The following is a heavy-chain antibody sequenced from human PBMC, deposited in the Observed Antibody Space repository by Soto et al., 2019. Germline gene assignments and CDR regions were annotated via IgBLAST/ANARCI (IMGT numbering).Heavy chain of an antibody. D-gene: IGHD3-10*01. CDR1: GCTFTMYN. CDR3: ARSSGYGSGRPLDY. J-gene: IGHJ4*02. V-gene: IGHV1-8*01. CDR2: MNPNSGNT. Sequence: XSVKVSFKASGCTFTMYNINVVGQATGQGLEWMGWMNPNSGNTGYAQKFQGRVTMTRNTSISTAYMELSSLRSEDTAVYYCARSSGYGSGRPLDYWGQGTLVTVS.